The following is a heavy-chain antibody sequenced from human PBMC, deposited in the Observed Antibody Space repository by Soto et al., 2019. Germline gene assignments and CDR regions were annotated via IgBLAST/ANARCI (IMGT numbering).Heavy chain of an antibody. CDR1: NGSISGFY. CDR3: VRVGVGIGNHFDS. J-gene: IGHJ4*02. CDR2: IHYSGRT. D-gene: IGHD1-26*01. V-gene: IGHV4-59*12. Sequence: PSETLSLICSVSNGSISGFYWTWIRQPPGKILEWIGYIHYSGRTDYNPSLTSRATMSVDTSKNQFSLNLKSITAADTAVYYCVRVGVGIGNHFDSWGRGTLVTVSS.